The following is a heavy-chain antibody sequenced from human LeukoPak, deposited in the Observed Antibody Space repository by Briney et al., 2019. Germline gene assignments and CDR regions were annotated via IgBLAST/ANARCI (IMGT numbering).Heavy chain of an antibody. CDR3: AKHRGYSYGYRRYYGMDV. J-gene: IGHJ6*02. Sequence: PGGSLRLSCAASGFTFSSYAMHWVRQAPGKGLEWVAVISYDGSNKYYADSVKGRFTISRDNSKNTLYLQMNSLRAEDTAVYYCAKHRGYSYGYRRYYGMDVWGQGTTVTVS. CDR1: GFTFSSYA. V-gene: IGHV3-30-3*02. CDR2: ISYDGSNK. D-gene: IGHD5-18*01.